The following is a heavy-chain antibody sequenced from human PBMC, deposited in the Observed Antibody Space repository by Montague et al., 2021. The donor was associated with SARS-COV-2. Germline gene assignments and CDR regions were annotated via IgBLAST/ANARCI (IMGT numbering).Heavy chain of an antibody. V-gene: IGHV4-34*01. CDR3: ARLRDGVVPSPILGVGPFYSYYYMDV. J-gene: IGHJ6*03. D-gene: IGHD3-10*01. CDR1: GSSFSGYY. Sequence: SETRSLTCAVHGSSFSGYYWNWIRQSPGKGLEWIGEINHVGSTKFSPSLKGRLTISTDTSKNQFSLKLTSVAAADTAVYYCARLRDGVVPSPILGVGPFYSYYYMDVWGRGTPVTVSS. CDR2: INHVGST.